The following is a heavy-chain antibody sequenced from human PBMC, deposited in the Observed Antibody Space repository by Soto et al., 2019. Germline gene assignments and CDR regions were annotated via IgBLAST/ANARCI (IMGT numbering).Heavy chain of an antibody. CDR1: GFSVSSAY. CDR3: ATIGGVVVSATNLYFDY. CDR2: IYSDDST. V-gene: IGHV3-53*01. Sequence: EVQLVESGGRLIQLGGSLGLSCAASGFSVSSAYLGWVRQAPGSGLEWVSIIYSDDSTYYADSVKGRFAISRDNSRDTLYLQMTSLRTEDTAVYYCATIGGVVVSATNLYFDYWGQGTLVTVSS. J-gene: IGHJ4*02. D-gene: IGHD2-21*01.